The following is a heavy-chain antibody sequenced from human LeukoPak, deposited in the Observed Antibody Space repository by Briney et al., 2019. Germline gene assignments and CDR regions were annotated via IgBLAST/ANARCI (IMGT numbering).Heavy chain of an antibody. Sequence: GGSLRLSCAASGFTFSSYAMHWVRQAPGKGLEWVAVISYDGSNKYYADSVKGRFTISRDNSKNTLYLQMNSLRAEDTAVYYCARDLTAASDNWFDPWGQGTLVTVSS. CDR1: GFTFSSYA. CDR2: ISYDGSNK. V-gene: IGHV3-30*04. J-gene: IGHJ5*02. CDR3: ARDLTAASDNWFDP. D-gene: IGHD2-2*01.